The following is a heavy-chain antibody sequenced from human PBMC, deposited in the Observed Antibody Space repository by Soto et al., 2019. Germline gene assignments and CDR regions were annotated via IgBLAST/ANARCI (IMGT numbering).Heavy chain of an antibody. J-gene: IGHJ4*02. D-gene: IGHD3-10*01. V-gene: IGHV4-59*01. CDR2: IYYSGGT. Sequence: PSETLSLTCTVSGGSISSYYWSWIRQPPGKGLEWIGYIYYSGGTNYNPSLKSRVTISVDTSKNQFSLKLSSVTAADTAVYYCARVNSYYYGSGSLDYWGQGTLVTVSS. CDR3: ARVNSYYYGSGSLDY. CDR1: GGSISSYY.